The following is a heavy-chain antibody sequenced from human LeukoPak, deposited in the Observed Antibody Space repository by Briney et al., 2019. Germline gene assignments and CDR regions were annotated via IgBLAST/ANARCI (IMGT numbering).Heavy chain of an antibody. V-gene: IGHV3-43*01. J-gene: IGHJ4*02. Sequence: GGSLRLSCAASGFTFDDYTMHWVRQAPGKGLEWVSLISWDGGSTYYADSVKGRFTISRDNSKNSLYLQMNSLRTEDTALYYCATVKFGEAYWDFDYWGQGTLVTVSS. CDR1: GFTFDDYT. D-gene: IGHD3-10*01. CDR2: ISWDGGST. CDR3: ATVKFGEAYWDFDY.